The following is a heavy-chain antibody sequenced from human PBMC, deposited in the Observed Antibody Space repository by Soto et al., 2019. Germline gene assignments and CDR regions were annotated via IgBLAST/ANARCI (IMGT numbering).Heavy chain of an antibody. D-gene: IGHD3-22*01. Sequence: QVKLVQSGAEVKKPGASVKVSCKASGYTFTRYDINWVRQATGQGLEWMGWMNPNSGNTAYAQKFQGRITMTRNTSIRTAYMELSRLRYEDTAVYYCAREKVTSGYPDWGQGTLVTVSS. J-gene: IGHJ4*02. CDR2: MNPNSGNT. CDR1: GYTFTRYD. V-gene: IGHV1-8*01. CDR3: AREKVTSGYPD.